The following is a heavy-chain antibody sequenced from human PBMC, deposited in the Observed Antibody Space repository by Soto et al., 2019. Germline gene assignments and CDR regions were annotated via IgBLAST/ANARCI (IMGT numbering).Heavy chain of an antibody. J-gene: IGHJ6*03. CDR2: IYYSGTT. D-gene: IGHD2-2*01. V-gene: IGHV4-59*08. CDR3: AGRDCSGTNCYYLDYYYMDV. Sequence: QVQLQESGPGLLRPSETLSLTFTVSGGSFSSYYWTWIRQSPGKGLEWIGYIYYSGTTDYNPSLRGRLAISIDTSKNQFSLRLNSMTAADTAVYYCAGRDCSGTNCYYLDYYYMDVWGKGTTVTVSS. CDR1: GGSFSSYY.